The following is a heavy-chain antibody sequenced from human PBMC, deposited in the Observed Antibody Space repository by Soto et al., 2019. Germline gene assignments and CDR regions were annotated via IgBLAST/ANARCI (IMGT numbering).Heavy chain of an antibody. V-gene: IGHV3-15*07. J-gene: IGHJ6*02. CDR2: IKSKTDGGTT. Sequence: GGSLRLSCAASGFTFSNAGMNWVRKAPGKGREWVGRIKSKTDGGTTDYAAPVKGRFTISRDDSKNTLYLRMNSLKTEDTAVYYCTTDSPIGVRGVIITSYYYYGMDVWGQGTTVTVSS. CDR1: GFTFSNAG. D-gene: IGHD3-10*01. CDR3: TTDSPIGVRGVIITSYYYYGMDV.